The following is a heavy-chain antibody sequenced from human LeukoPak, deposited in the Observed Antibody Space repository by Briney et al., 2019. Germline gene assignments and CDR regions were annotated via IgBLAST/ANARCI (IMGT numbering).Heavy chain of an antibody. D-gene: IGHD1-14*01. Sequence: ASVKVSSKASGYTFTSYDINWVRQATGQGLEWMGWMNPNSGNTGYAQKFQGRVTMTRDTSTRTAYMELSSLRSEDSAVYYCAREPLRTEHIDYWGQGTLVTVSS. J-gene: IGHJ4*02. CDR3: AREPLRTEHIDY. CDR2: MNPNSGNT. V-gene: IGHV1-8*01. CDR1: GYTFTSYD.